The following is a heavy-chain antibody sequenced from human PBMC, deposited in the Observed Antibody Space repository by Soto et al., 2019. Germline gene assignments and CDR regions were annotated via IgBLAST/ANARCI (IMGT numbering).Heavy chain of an antibody. CDR2: INHSGST. D-gene: IGHD3-16*02. V-gene: IGHV4-34*01. Sequence: SETLSLTCAVYGGSFSGYYWSWIRQPPGKGLEWIGEINHSGSTNYNPSLKSRVTISVDTSKNQFSLKLSSVTAADTAVYYCARSLYDYIWGSYRKESAFDIWGQGTMVTVSS. CDR1: GGSFSGYY. CDR3: ARSLYDYIWGSYRKESAFDI. J-gene: IGHJ3*02.